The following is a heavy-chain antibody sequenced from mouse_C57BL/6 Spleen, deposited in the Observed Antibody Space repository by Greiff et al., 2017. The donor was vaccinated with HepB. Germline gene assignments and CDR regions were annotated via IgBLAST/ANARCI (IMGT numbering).Heavy chain of an antibody. CDR1: GFTFSDYG. J-gene: IGHJ4*01. CDR3: ARNGNSYYYAMDY. D-gene: IGHD2-1*01. Sequence: EVQLQQSGGGLVKPGGSLKLSCAASGFTFSDYGMHWVRQAPEKGLEWVAYISSGSSTIYYADTVKGRFTISRDNAKNTLFLQMTSLRSEDTAMYYCARNGNSYYYAMDYWGQGTSVTVSS. V-gene: IGHV5-17*01. CDR2: ISSGSSTI.